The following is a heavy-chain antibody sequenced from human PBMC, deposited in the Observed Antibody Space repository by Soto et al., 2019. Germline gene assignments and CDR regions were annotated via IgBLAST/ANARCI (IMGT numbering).Heavy chain of an antibody. CDR3: ARDQGSAFDH. CDR2: ISYDGSNK. J-gene: IGHJ4*02. D-gene: IGHD2-15*01. Sequence: QVQLVESGVGVVQLGSSLRLSCAASGFTFRSYAMHWVRQAPGKGLEGVAVISYDGSNKYYADSVKGRFTIHRDNSKNTLYLQMNSLRAEDTAVYYCARDQGSAFDHWGQGTLVTVSS. V-gene: IGHV3-30-3*01. CDR1: GFTFRSYA.